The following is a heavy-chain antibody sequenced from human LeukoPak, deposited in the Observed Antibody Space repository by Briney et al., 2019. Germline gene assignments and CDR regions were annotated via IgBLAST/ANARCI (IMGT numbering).Heavy chain of an antibody. CDR1: GGSISNYY. CDR2: ISYSGST. J-gene: IGHJ3*02. CDR3: ARDEGLDAFDI. V-gene: IGHV4-59*01. Sequence: SETLSLTCTVSGGSISNYYWSWIRQPPGKGLEWIGYISYSGSTNYNPSLKSRVTISVDTSKNQFSLKLSSVTAADTAVYYCARDEGLDAFDIWGQGTMVTVSS.